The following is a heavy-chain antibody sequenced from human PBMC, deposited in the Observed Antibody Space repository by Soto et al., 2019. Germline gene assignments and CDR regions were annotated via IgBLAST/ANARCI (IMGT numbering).Heavy chain of an antibody. D-gene: IGHD5-18*01. Sequence: QLGGPLRLSCAASGFTFSSYAMSWVRQAPGKGLEWVSAISGSGGSTYYADSVKGRFTISRDNSKNTLYLQMNGLRAEDTAVYYCAKTMIQLWLYYWGQGTLVTVSS. V-gene: IGHV3-23*01. J-gene: IGHJ4*01. CDR3: AKTMIQLWLYY. CDR1: GFTFSSYA. CDR2: ISGSGGST.